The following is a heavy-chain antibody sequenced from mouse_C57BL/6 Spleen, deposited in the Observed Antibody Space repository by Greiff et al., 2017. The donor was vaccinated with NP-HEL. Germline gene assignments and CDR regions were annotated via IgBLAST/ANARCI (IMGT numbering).Heavy chain of an antibody. D-gene: IGHD1-1*01. CDR3: ARQGNYDWYFDV. V-gene: IGHV2-6-1*01. J-gene: IGHJ1*03. CDR1: GFSLTSYG. CDR2: IWSDGST. Sequence: VKLMESGPGLVAPSQSLSITCTVSGFSLTSYGVHWVRQPPGKGLEWLVVIWSDGSTTYNSALKSRLSISKDNAKSQVFLKMNSLQTDDTAMYYCARQGNYDWYFDVWGTGTTVTVSS.